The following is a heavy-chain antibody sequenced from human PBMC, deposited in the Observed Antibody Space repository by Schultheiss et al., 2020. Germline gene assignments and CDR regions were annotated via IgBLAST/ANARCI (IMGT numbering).Heavy chain of an antibody. CDR1: GFTFSSYW. CDR2: IKADGSES. J-gene: IGHJ5*02. CDR3: ARGTLRGIASSGTNWFDP. V-gene: IGHV3-7*02. Sequence: GGSLRLSCAASGFTFSSYWMSWVRQAPGKGLEWVANIKADGSESYYVDSVKGRFTISRDNAKNSLYLQMNNLRVEDTAVYYCARGTLRGIASSGTNWFDPWGQGTLVTVSS. D-gene: IGHD6-13*01.